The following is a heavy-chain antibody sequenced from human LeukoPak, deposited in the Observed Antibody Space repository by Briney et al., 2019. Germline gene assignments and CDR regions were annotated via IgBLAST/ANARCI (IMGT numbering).Heavy chain of an antibody. D-gene: IGHD2-15*01. Sequence: LTCAVYGGSFSGYYWSWVRQAPGKGLEWVGRIKSKTDGGTTDYAAPVKGRFTISRDDSKNTLYLQMNSLKTEDTAVYYCTTDRVVAAFGWFDPWGQGTLVTVSS. CDR3: TTDRVVAAFGWFDP. V-gene: IGHV3-15*01. CDR1: GGSFSGYY. J-gene: IGHJ5*02. CDR2: IKSKTDGGTT.